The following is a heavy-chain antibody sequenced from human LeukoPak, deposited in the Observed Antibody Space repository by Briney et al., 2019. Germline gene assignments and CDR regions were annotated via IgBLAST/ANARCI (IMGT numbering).Heavy chain of an antibody. D-gene: IGHD3-10*01. Sequence: PSETLSLTCAVYGGSFSGYYWSWIRQPPGEGLEWIGEINHSGSTNYNPSLKSRVTISVDTSKNQFSLKLSSVTAADTAVYYCARQRGYGSGSYRYYFDYWGQGTLVTVSS. J-gene: IGHJ4*02. V-gene: IGHV4-34*01. CDR2: INHSGST. CDR3: ARQRGYGSGSYRYYFDY. CDR1: GGSFSGYY.